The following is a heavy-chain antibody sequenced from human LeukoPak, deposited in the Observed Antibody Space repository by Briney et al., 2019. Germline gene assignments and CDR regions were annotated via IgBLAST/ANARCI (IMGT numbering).Heavy chain of an antibody. V-gene: IGHV3-21*01. D-gene: IGHD3-16*01. CDR3: AREKGLRLGDPNRFDY. CDR1: GFTFSSYS. CDR2: ISSSSYI. Sequence: GGSLRLSCAASGFTFSSYSMNWVRQAPGKGLEWVSSISSSSYIYYADSVKGRFTISRDNAKNSLYLQMNSLRAEDTAVYYCAREKGLRLGDPNRFDYWGQGTLVTVSS. J-gene: IGHJ4*02.